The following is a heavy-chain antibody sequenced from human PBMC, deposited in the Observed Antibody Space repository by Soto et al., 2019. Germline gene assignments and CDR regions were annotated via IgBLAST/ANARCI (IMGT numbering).Heavy chain of an antibody. Sequence: ESGGGVVQPGRSLRLSCAASGFTFSSYGMHWVRQAPGKGLEWVAVIWYDGSNKYYADSVKGRFTISRDNSKNTLYLQMNSLRAEDTAVYYCARVDSGYDSYYNGMDVWGQGTTVTVSS. J-gene: IGHJ6*02. CDR1: GFTFSSYG. CDR3: ARVDSGYDSYYNGMDV. CDR2: IWYDGSNK. V-gene: IGHV3-33*01. D-gene: IGHD5-12*01.